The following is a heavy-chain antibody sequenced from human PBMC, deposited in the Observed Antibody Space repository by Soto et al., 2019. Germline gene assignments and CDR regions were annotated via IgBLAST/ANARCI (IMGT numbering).Heavy chain of an antibody. J-gene: IGHJ4*02. V-gene: IGHV3-23*01. D-gene: IGHD6-13*01. CDR1: GFTFSTYA. CDR3: AKARSWYPDSDY. CDR2: ISGTGDTT. Sequence: GGSLRLSCTVSGFTFSTYAMSWVRQALGKGLEWVSSISGTGDTTYYADSVYYADSVKGRFTISRDNSKNTVYLQISNVRAEDTAVYYCAKARSWYPDSDYWGQGTLVTVSS.